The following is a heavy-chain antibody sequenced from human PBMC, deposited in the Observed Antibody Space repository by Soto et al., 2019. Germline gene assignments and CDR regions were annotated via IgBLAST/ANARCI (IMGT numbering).Heavy chain of an antibody. D-gene: IGHD2-15*01. CDR2: IYHTGST. V-gene: IGHV4-59*01. CDR3: AAAPRY. Sequence: QVQLQESGPGLVKPSETLSLTCTVSGGSISSYYWSWIRQPPGKGLEWIGYIYHTGSTDHNPSLKSRVTISLDTSKNQVSLQLTSVTAADTAVYYCAAAPRYWGQGVLVTVSS. CDR1: GGSISSYY. J-gene: IGHJ4*02.